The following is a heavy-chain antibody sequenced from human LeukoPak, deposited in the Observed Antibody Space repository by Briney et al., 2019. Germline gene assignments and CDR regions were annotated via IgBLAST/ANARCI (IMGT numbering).Heavy chain of an antibody. J-gene: IGHJ6*02. CDR1: GFTVSSNY. CDR3: ARDSYYDSSGYYYVKYYYYGMDV. D-gene: IGHD3-22*01. CDR2: IYSGGST. Sequence: PGGSLRLSCAASGFTVSSNYMSWVRQAPGKGLEWVSVIYSGGSTYYADSVKGRFTISRDNSKNTLYLQMNSLRAEDTAVYYCARDSYYDSSGYYYVKYYYYGMDVWGQGTLVTVSS. V-gene: IGHV3-66*01.